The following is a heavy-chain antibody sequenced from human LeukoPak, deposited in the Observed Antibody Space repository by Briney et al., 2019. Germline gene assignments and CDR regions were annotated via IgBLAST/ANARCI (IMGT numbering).Heavy chain of an antibody. Sequence: SETLSLTCTVSGGSIRSYYWSWIRQPPGKGLEWIGYIYYSGSTNYNPSLKSRVTISVDTSKNQFSLKLSSVTAADTAVYYCARESHSGYGVVDYWGQGTLVTVSS. CDR1: GGSIRSYY. CDR2: IYYSGST. D-gene: IGHD5-12*01. J-gene: IGHJ4*02. CDR3: ARESHSGYGVVDY. V-gene: IGHV4-59*01.